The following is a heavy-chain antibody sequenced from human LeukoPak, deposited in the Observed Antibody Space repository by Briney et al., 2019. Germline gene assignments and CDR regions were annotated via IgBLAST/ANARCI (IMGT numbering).Heavy chain of an antibody. CDR2: FYYTGST. Sequence: SETLSLTCTVSGGSISSSTYYWGWIRQPPGKGLEWIGSFYYTGSTYYNPSLKSRVTISVDTSKNQFSLKLSSVTAADTAVYYCARALYSGSYYVVGYWGQGTLVTVSS. V-gene: IGHV4-39*07. D-gene: IGHD1-26*01. CDR1: GGSISSSTYY. J-gene: IGHJ4*02. CDR3: ARALYSGSYYVVGY.